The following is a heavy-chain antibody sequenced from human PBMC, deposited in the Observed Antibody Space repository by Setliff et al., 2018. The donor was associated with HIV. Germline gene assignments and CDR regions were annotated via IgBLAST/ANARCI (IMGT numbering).Heavy chain of an antibody. CDR1: GFTLSTFS. CDR2: ISSKDGST. CDR3: AKTTPSSIRYPYCYYMDV. J-gene: IGHJ6*03. V-gene: IGHV3-23*01. D-gene: IGHD6-13*01. Sequence: GSLRLSCAVSGFTLSTFSMSWVRQAPGKGLEWVSAISSKDGSTYYADSVRGRFTISRDNSKNTLYLQMNSLRAEDTAVYYCAKTTPSSIRYPYCYYMDVWGEGTAVTVSS.